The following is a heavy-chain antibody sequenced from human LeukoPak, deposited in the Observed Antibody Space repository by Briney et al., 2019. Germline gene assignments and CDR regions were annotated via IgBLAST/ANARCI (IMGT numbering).Heavy chain of an antibody. J-gene: IGHJ4*02. V-gene: IGHV3-23*01. CDR2: ISGSDGGT. CDR1: GFTFSSYA. Sequence: GGSLRLSCAASGFTFSSYAMTWVRQAPGKGLEWVSAISGSDGGTYYVDSVKGRFTISRDLSKNTLYLQMNSLRAEDTAVYYCAKLTGGWFEDFWGQGTLVTVSS. D-gene: IGHD6-19*01. CDR3: AKLTGGWFEDF.